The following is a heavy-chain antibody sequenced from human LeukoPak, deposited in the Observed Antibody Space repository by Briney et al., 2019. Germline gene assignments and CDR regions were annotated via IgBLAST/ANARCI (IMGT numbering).Heavy chain of an antibody. CDR1: GFTFSNYW. D-gene: IGHD4-23*01. Sequence: GGSLRLSCAASGFTFSNYWMHWVRQAPGRGLVWVSRINSDGSGTTYADSVRGRFTISRDNAKNTLYLQVNSLRAEDTAVYYCARTEGTVAYDSWGQGTLVTVSS. CDR2: INSDGSGT. V-gene: IGHV3-74*01. J-gene: IGHJ5*01. CDR3: ARTEGTVAYDS.